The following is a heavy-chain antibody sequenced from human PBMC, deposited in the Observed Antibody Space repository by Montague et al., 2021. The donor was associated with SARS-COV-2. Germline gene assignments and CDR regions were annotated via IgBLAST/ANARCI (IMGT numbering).Heavy chain of an antibody. D-gene: IGHD3-16*01. CDR2: IFENGDT. V-gene: IGHV4-4*09. Sequence: SETLSLTCTVSGVAISYGDWSWIRQPPGKGLEWIVTIFENGDTDXXPSLKSGVTVSEDTSQNQFSLRLSSVAAADTALYYCARYYERSWDVWGQGTTVTVSS. CDR3: ARYYERSWDV. CDR1: GVAISYGD. J-gene: IGHJ6*02.